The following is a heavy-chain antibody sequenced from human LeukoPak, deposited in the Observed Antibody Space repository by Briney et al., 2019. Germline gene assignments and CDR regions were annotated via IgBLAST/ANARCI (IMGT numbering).Heavy chain of an antibody. Sequence: GGSLRLSCAASGFTFDDYAMHWVLQAPGKGLEWVPGISWNSGSIGYADSVKGRFTISRDNAKNSLYLQMNSLRAEDTALYYCAKDLSGSEEAFDIWGQGTMVTVSS. CDR3: AKDLSGSEEAFDI. J-gene: IGHJ3*02. D-gene: IGHD1-26*01. V-gene: IGHV3-9*01. CDR1: GFTFDDYA. CDR2: ISWNSGSI.